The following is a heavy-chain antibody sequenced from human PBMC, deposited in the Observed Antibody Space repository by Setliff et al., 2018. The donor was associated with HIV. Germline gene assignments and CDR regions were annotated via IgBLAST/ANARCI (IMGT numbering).Heavy chain of an antibody. Sequence: TSETLSLTCTVSGDSISGSYWCWIRQPPGKGLEWIGYIYASGSANHNPSLKSRVSISVDTSKNQLSLNLKSVTAADTAAYFCARDRSNYGSGSSAYNWFDPWGQGNQVTVSS. CDR3: ARDRSNYGSGSSAYNWFDP. CDR2: IYASGSA. V-gene: IGHV4-59*12. J-gene: IGHJ5*02. D-gene: IGHD3-10*01. CDR1: GDSISGSY.